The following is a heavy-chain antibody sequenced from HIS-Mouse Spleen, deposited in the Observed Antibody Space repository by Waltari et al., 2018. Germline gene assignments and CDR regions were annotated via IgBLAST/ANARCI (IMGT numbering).Heavy chain of an antibody. Sequence: QVQLVESGGGVVQPGRSLRLSCAASGFTFSSYGMHWVRQAPGKGLGWVAVISYDGSNKYYADSVKCRFTISRDNSKNTLYLQMNSLRAEDTAVYYCAKDKHHAFDYWGQGTMVTVSS. J-gene: IGHJ4*02. V-gene: IGHV3-30*18. CDR2: ISYDGSNK. CDR1: GFTFSSYG. CDR3: AKDKHHAFDY.